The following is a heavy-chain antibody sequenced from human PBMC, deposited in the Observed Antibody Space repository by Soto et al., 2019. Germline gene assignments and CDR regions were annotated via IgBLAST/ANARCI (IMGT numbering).Heavy chain of an antibody. J-gene: IGHJ4*02. V-gene: IGHV1-18*01. D-gene: IGHD3-16*01. CDR2: ISAYNGNT. Sequence: QVQLVQSGAEVKKPGASVKVSCKASGYTFNSYGISWVRQAPGQGLEWMGWISAYNGNTKYAQKVQGRVTMTTDTATSTAYMELRSLRSDDTAVYYCAKDPALGGRVDYWGQGTLVTVSS. CDR3: AKDPALGGRVDY. CDR1: GYTFNSYG.